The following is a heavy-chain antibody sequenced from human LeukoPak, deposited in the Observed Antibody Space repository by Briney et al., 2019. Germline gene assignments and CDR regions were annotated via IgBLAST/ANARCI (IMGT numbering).Heavy chain of an antibody. V-gene: IGHV4-59*08. CDR3: ARSIEGNWFDP. CDR2: IYYSGST. Sequence: MSSETLSLTCTVSGDSMSSYYWSWIRQPPGKGLEWIGYIYYSGSTNYNPSLKSRVTISVDTSKNQFSLKLSSVTAADTAVYYCARSIEGNWFDPWGQGTLVTVSS. CDR1: GDSMSSYY. D-gene: IGHD1-26*01. J-gene: IGHJ5*02.